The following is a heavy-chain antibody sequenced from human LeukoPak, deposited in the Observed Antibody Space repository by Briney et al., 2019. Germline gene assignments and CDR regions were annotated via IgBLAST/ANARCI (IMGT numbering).Heavy chain of an antibody. V-gene: IGHV4-38-2*02. CDR3: TRGGDSYLGSSDY. D-gene: IGHD2-21*01. CDR1: GYPISSGYY. Sequence: SETLSLTCSVSGYPISSGYYWGWIRQPPGKGLEWIGSIYHSGSTYHSPSLKSRVTISVDTSQNQLSLKLSSVTAEDSAVYYCTRGGDSYLGSSDYWGQGTLVTVSS. CDR2: IYHSGST. J-gene: IGHJ4*02.